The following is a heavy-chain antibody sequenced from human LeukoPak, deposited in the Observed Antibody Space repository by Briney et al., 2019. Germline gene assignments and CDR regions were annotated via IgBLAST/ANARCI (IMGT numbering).Heavy chain of an antibody. CDR2: ISYDGSNK. CDR3: ARDLGRIVVVITTIDY. D-gene: IGHD3-22*01. V-gene: IGHV3-30-3*01. CDR1: GFTFSSYA. J-gene: IGHJ4*02. Sequence: GGSLRLSCAASGFTFSSYAMHWVRQAPGKGLEWVAVISYDGSNKYYADSVKGRFTISRDNSKNTLYLQMNSLRAEDTAVYYCARDLGRIVVVITTIDYWGQGTLVTVSS.